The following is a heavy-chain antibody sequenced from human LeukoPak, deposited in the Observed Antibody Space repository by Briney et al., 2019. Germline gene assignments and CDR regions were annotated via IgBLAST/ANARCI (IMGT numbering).Heavy chain of an antibody. CDR2: MNPNSGNT. CDR1: GYTFTSYY. V-gene: IGHV1-8*02. J-gene: IGHJ5*02. Sequence: GASVKVSCKASGYTFTSYYMHWVRQAPGQGLEWMGWMNPNSGNTGYAQKFQGRVTMTTNTSINTAYMELSSLRSEDTAVYYCARMHYYDSGGSNWFDPWGQGTLVTVSS. CDR3: ARMHYYDSGGSNWFDP. D-gene: IGHD3-10*01.